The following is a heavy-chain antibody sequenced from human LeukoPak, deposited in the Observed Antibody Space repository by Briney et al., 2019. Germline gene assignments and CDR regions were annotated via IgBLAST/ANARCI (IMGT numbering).Heavy chain of an antibody. J-gene: IGHJ4*01. Sequence: PGGSLRLSCVVSGFTLSNSAMTWVRQVPGKGLEWVAIIGDSDTSTNYPDSVRGRFIISRDNSKDTLHLQMDSLRVEDTAVYYCAKGPTLTSFGSWGQGTLVTVSS. V-gene: IGHV3-23*05. CDR1: GFTLSNSA. CDR3: AKGPTLTSFGS. D-gene: IGHD4-17*01. CDR2: IGDSDTST.